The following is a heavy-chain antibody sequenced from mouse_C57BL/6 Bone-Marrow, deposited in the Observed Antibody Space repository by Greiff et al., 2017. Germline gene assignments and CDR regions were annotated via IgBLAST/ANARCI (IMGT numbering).Heavy chain of an antibody. D-gene: IGHD2-3*01. J-gene: IGHJ3*01. CDR3: TALYDGLWFAY. V-gene: IGHV14-4*01. CDR2: IDTENGDT. Sequence: EVQLQESGAELVRPGASVKLSCTASGFNIKADYMHWVKQRPEQGLEWIGWIDTENGDTEYASKFQGKATITADKSSNTAYLQLSSLTSEDTAVYYCTALYDGLWFAYWGQGTLVTVSA. CDR1: GFNIKADY.